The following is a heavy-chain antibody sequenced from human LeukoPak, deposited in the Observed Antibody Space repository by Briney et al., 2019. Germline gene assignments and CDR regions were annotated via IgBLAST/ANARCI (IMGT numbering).Heavy chain of an antibody. CDR3: AREGNDYYYDQ. V-gene: IGHV3-21*01. D-gene: IGHD3-16*01. CDR2: ITGDCKYI. Sequence: GGSLRLSCAASGFIFKTYTMAWVRQAPGKGLEWVSSITGDCKYITYADSVKGRFTISRDNAKNSLYLQVASLRGDDTATYYCAREGNDYYYDQWGQGTLVTVSS. J-gene: IGHJ4*02. CDR1: GFIFKTYT.